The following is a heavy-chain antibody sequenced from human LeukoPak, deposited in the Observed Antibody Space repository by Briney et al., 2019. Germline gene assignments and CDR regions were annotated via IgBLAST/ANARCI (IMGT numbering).Heavy chain of an antibody. V-gene: IGHV4-34*01. Sequence: SETLSLTCAVYGGSFSGYYWSWIRQPPGKGLEWIGEINHSGSTNYNPSLKSRVTISVDTSKNQFSLKLSSLTAADTAVYYCARGGGILTGYYRYYYYYGMDVWGQGTTVTVSS. CDR2: INHSGST. J-gene: IGHJ6*02. CDR3: ARGGGILTGYYRYYYYYGMDV. D-gene: IGHD3-9*01. CDR1: GGSFSGYY.